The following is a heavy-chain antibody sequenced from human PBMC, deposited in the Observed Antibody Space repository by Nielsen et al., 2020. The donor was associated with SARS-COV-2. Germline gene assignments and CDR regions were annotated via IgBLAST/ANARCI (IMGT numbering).Heavy chain of an antibody. CDR2: ISAYNGNT. CDR1: GYTFTSYG. J-gene: IGHJ4*02. D-gene: IGHD3-22*01. Sequence: ASVKVSCKASGYTFTSYGISWVRQAPGQGLEWMGWISAYNGNTNYAQKLQGRVTMTTDTSTSTAYMELRSLRSDDTAVYYCATVRPYDSSGYLDYWGQGTLVTVSS. CDR3: ATVRPYDSSGYLDY. V-gene: IGHV1-18*01.